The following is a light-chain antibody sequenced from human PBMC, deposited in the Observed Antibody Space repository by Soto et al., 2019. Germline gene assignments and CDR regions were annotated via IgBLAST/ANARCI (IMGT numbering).Light chain of an antibody. CDR1: QSLLHNNGYNY. Sequence: IVMTQSPLSLPVTPGEPASISCRSSQSLLHNNGYNYLDWYLQKPGQSPQLLIYLGSNRASGVPDRFSGSGSGTDFTLKISRVEAEDVGVYYCMQALKTQFTFGPGTKVEIK. J-gene: IGKJ3*01. CDR3: MQALKTQFT. V-gene: IGKV2-28*01. CDR2: LGS.